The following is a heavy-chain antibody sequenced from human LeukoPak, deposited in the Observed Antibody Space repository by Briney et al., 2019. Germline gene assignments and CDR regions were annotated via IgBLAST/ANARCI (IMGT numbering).Heavy chain of an antibody. V-gene: IGHV4-39*01. CDR1: GGSISSSSYY. Sequence: PSETLSLTCTVSGGSISSSSYYWGWIRQPPGKGLEWIGNIYYIGSTYYNPSLKSRVTISVDTSKNQFSLKLSSVTAADTAVYYCARHIGGRYYYYYMDVWGKGTTVTISS. J-gene: IGHJ6*03. CDR3: ARHIGGRYYYYYMDV. CDR2: IYYIGST. D-gene: IGHD3-16*02.